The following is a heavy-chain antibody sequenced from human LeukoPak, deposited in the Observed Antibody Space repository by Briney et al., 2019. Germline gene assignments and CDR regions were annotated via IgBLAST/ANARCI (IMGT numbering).Heavy chain of an antibody. D-gene: IGHD2-2*01. CDR1: GFTFSSYS. V-gene: IGHV3-48*04. Sequence: GGSLRLSCAASGFTFSSYSMNWVRQAPGKGLEWVSYISSSSSTIYYADSVKGRFTISRDNAKNSLYLQMNSLRAEDTAVYYCARYCSSTSCSAPWLDYWGQGTLVTVSS. CDR3: ARYCSSTSCSAPWLDY. CDR2: ISSSSSTI. J-gene: IGHJ4*02.